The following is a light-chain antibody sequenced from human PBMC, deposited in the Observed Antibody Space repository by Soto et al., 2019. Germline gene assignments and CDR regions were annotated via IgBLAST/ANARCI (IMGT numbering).Light chain of an antibody. CDR1: QSISSW. J-gene: IGKJ1*01. V-gene: IGKV1-5*01. CDR2: DAS. Sequence: DIQMPQSPSTLSASVGDRVTITCLASQSISSWLAWYQQKPGKAPKLLIYDASSLESGVPSRFSGSGSGTEFTLTISSLQPDDFATYYCQQYNSYGTFGQGTKVDIK. CDR3: QQYNSYGT.